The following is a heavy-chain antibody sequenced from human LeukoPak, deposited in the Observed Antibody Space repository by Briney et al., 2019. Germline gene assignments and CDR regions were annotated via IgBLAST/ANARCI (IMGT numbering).Heavy chain of an antibody. Sequence: GGSLRLSCAVSGFTFSSYAMSWVRQAPGKGLEWVSAISSGGNTYYADSVKGRFTISRDNSKNTLYLQMNSLRAEDTAVYYCARDSVTAVDAFDIWGQGTMVTVSS. CDR2: ISSGGNT. V-gene: IGHV3-23*01. CDR1: GFTFSSYA. J-gene: IGHJ3*02. D-gene: IGHD2-21*02. CDR3: ARDSVTAVDAFDI.